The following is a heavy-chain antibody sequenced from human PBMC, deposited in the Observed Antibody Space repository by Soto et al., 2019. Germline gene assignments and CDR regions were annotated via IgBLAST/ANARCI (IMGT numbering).Heavy chain of an antibody. V-gene: IGHV1-69*13. Sequence: SVKVSCKASGGTFSSYAISWVRQAPGQGHEWMGGIIPIFGTANYAQKFQGRVTITADESTSTAYMELSSLRSEDTAVYYCARRIAAPPWWFDPWGQGTLVTAPQ. J-gene: IGHJ5*02. CDR2: IIPIFGTA. D-gene: IGHD6-6*01. CDR3: ARRIAAPPWWFDP. CDR1: GGTFSSYA.